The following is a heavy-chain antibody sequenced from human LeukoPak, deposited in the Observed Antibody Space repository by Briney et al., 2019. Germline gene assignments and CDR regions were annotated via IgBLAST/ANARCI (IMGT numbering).Heavy chain of an antibody. V-gene: IGHV1-2*02. CDR2: ISPKSGDT. CDR3: ARGRDKTTSPAIDY. CDR1: GGTFSSYA. D-gene: IGHD2-2*01. Sequence: GASVEVSCKASGGTFSSYAISWVRQAPGQGLEWMGWISPKSGDTNYAQNFQGRVTMTRDTSISTAYMELSRLTSVDTAVYYCARGRDKTTSPAIDYWGQGTLVTVSS. J-gene: IGHJ4*02.